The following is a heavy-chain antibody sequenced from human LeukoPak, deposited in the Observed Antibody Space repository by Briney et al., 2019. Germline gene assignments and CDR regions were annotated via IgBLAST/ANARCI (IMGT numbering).Heavy chain of an antibody. CDR3: ARDDSWAFDI. CDR2: ISSGSSSSI. D-gene: IGHD2-15*01. J-gene: IGHJ3*02. Sequence: GGSLRLSCAASGFTFSSYAMSWVRQAPGKGLEGVSYISSGSSSSIYYADSVKGRFSISRDNAKNSLYLQMNSLRDEDTAVYHCARDDSWAFDIWGQGAMVTVSS. V-gene: IGHV3-48*02. CDR1: GFTFSSYA.